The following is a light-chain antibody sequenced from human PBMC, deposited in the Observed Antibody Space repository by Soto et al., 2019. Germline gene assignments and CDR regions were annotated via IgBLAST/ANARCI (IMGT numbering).Light chain of an antibody. CDR3: QQCYSTPYT. V-gene: IGKV1-39*01. CDR2: AAS. J-gene: IGKJ2*01. CDR1: QSMSSY. Sequence: DIQMTQSPSSLSASVGDRVTITCRASQSMSSYLNWYQQKPGKAPKLLIYAASSLQTGVPSRFSGSGSGTAFTLTISSLQPEDFATYYCQQCYSTPYTVGQGTMLEIK.